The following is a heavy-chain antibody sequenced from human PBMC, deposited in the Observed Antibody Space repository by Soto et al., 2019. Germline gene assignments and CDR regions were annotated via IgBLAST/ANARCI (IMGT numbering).Heavy chain of an antibody. CDR3: AKGPYYDYIWGSYRNAYYFDY. D-gene: IGHD3-16*02. CDR1: GFTFSSYA. V-gene: IGHV3-23*01. Sequence: EVQLLESGGGLVQPGGSLRLSCAASGFTFSSYAMSWVRQAPGKGLEWVSAISGSGGSTYYADSVKGRFTISRDNSKNTLYLQMNSLRAEDTAVYYCAKGPYYDYIWGSYRNAYYFDYWGQGTLVTVSS. J-gene: IGHJ4*02. CDR2: ISGSGGST.